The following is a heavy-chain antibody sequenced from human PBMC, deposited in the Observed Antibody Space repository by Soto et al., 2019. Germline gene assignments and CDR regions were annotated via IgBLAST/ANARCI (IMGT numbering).Heavy chain of an antibody. Sequence: QAQLVQSGTEVRKPGASVKVSCKASGYTFSTYGISWVRQAPGQRLEWMGWITAYNANTDYEREFQDRIPLTTDTSTTTAFLELRIVTADASAGYYCARPACCSGGSCYSEDGMDGWGQGTTVSVAS. D-gene: IGHD2-15*01. CDR1: GYTFSTYG. J-gene: IGHJ6*02. CDR3: ARPACCSGGSCYSEDGMDG. V-gene: IGHV1-18*01. CDR2: ITAYNANT.